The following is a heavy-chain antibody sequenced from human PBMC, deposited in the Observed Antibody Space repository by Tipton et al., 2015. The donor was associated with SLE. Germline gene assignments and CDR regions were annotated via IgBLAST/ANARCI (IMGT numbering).Heavy chain of an antibody. J-gene: IGHJ5*02. Sequence: TLSLTCTVSGGSISGHFWSWIRQSAGQGLEWLGRVYSSGSTNINPSLKGRLTMSVDTSKNQFSLTLKSVTAADTAVYYCARGGWFDAWGPGTLVTVSS. CDR1: GGSISGHF. CDR3: ARGGWFDA. CDR2: VYSSGST. V-gene: IGHV4-4*07.